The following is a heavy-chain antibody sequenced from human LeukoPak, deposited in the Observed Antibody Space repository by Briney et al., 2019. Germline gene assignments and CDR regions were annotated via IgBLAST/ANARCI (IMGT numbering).Heavy chain of an antibody. CDR3: ARGGLYYYDDSLYYFDY. J-gene: IGHJ4*02. CDR1: GYTFTGYY. Sequence: ASVKVSCKASGYTFTGYYMHWVRQAPGQGLEWMGWINPNSGGTNYAQKFQGRGTMTRDTSISTAYMELSRLRSDDTAVYYCARGGLYYYDDSLYYFDYWGQGTLVTVSS. CDR2: INPNSGGT. V-gene: IGHV1-2*02. D-gene: IGHD3-22*01.